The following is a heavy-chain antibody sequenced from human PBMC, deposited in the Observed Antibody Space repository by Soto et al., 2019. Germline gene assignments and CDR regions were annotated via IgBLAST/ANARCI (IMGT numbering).Heavy chain of an antibody. CDR1: GYTFTSSD. CDR3: ASAGSGTGWFDP. D-gene: IGHD3-10*01. CDR2: MNPNSGNT. J-gene: IGHJ5*02. V-gene: IGHV1-8*01. Sequence: QVPLVQSGAEVKKPGASVKVSCKASGYTFTSSDINWVRQANGQGLEWMGWMNPNSGNTGYAQKFQGRVTMTRNTSISTAYMELSSLRSEDTAVYYCASAGSGTGWFDPWGQGTLVTVSS.